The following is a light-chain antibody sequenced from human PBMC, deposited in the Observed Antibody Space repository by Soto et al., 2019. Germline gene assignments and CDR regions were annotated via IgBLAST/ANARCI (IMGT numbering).Light chain of an antibody. V-gene: IGKV1-5*01. CDR1: QSISSW. CDR2: DAS. CDR3: QQYNTYST. J-gene: IGKJ5*01. Sequence: IHLTQSSSSLSASVGNISTITCRASQSISSWLAWYKQKPGKAPNPLIYDASSLKSGVPARLSGSGSGTDFPLTISSLKPDDFATYYCQQYNTYSTFGQGTRLEIK.